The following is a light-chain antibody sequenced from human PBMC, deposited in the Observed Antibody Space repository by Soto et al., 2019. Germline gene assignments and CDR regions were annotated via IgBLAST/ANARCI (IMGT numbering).Light chain of an antibody. J-gene: IGKJ4*01. CDR3: QQYYSYPS. Sequence: AIRMTQSPSSLSASTGDRVTITCRASQGISSYLAWYQQKPGKAPKLLIYAASTLQSGVPSRFSGSGSGTDFTLTISCLHSEDFATYYCQQYYSYPSFGGGTKVEIK. CDR2: AAS. V-gene: IGKV1-8*01. CDR1: QGISSY.